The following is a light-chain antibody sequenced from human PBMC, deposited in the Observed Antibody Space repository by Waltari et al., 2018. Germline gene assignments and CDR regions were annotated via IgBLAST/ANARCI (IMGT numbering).Light chain of an antibody. CDR3: HQYSRSPWT. Sequence: EIVLTQSPVTLSLSPGERATLSCRASQSVGSYLAWYQQKPGQAPRLLIYAASNRATGIPARFSGSGSGTDFTLTISSLQAEDVAVYYCHQYSRSPWTFGQGTKVEIK. CDR2: AAS. CDR1: QSVGSY. V-gene: IGKV3-11*01. J-gene: IGKJ1*01.